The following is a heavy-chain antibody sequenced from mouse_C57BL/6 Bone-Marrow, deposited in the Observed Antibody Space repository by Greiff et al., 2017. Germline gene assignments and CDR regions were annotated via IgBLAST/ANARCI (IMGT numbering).Heavy chain of an antibody. J-gene: IGHJ1*03. Sequence: VQLQQPGAELVKPGASVKMSCKASGYTFTSYWITWVKQRPGQGLEWIGDIYPGSGSTNYNEKFKSKATLTVDTSSSTAYMQLSSLTSEDSAVYYCANQYYYGSSTGYFDVWGTGTTVTVSS. CDR2: IYPGSGST. V-gene: IGHV1-55*01. CDR1: GYTFTSYW. D-gene: IGHD1-1*01. CDR3: ANQYYYGSSTGYFDV.